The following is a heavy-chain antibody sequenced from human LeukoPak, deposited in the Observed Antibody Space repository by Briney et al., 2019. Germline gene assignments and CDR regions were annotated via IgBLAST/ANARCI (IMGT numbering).Heavy chain of an antibody. D-gene: IGHD1-26*01. CDR1: GFTFSSYA. Sequence: PGGSLRLSCAASGFTFSSYAVSWVRQAPGKGLEWVSAISGSGGSTYYADSVKGRFTISRDNSKNTLYLQMNSLRAEDTAVYYCAKGPNQWELLTLFDYWGQGTLVTVPS. V-gene: IGHV3-23*01. J-gene: IGHJ4*02. CDR2: ISGSGGST. CDR3: AKGPNQWELLTLFDY.